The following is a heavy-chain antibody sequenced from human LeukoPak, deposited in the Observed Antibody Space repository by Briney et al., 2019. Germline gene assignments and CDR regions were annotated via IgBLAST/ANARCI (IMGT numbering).Heavy chain of an antibody. Sequence: GGSLRLSCETAGFTFSSYVMHWVRRTPGKGLVWVSRISHDGIISYADSVKGRFTISRDNAKNTLILQMDSLRVEDTAVYYCARDWVYEIDYWGRGTLVTVSS. J-gene: IGHJ4*02. CDR2: ISHDGII. CDR3: ARDWVYEIDY. V-gene: IGHV3-74*01. D-gene: IGHD5/OR15-5a*01. CDR1: GFTFSSYV.